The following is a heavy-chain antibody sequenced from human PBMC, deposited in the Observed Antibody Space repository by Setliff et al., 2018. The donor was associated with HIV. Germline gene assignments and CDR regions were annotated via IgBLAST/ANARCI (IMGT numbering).Heavy chain of an antibody. Sequence: SVKVSCKASGGTFSSYAISWVRQAPGQGLQWMGGIIPIFGTANYAQKFQGRVTVTADESTSTAYMELSSLRSEDTAVYYCARDIGYCSSTSCYHAFDIWGQGTMVTVSS. D-gene: IGHD2-2*01. CDR2: IIPIFGTA. V-gene: IGHV1-69*13. CDR3: ARDIGYCSSTSCYHAFDI. J-gene: IGHJ3*02. CDR1: GGTFSSYA.